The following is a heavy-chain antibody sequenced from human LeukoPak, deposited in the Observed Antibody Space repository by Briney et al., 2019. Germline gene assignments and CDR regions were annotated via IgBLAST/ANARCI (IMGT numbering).Heavy chain of an antibody. V-gene: IGHV4-59*01. D-gene: IGHD1-1*01. Sequence: SETLSLTCSVSGASFSTNYWSWIRQPPGRGLEWIGYVFDSGSTNYNPSLKSRVTISVDTSTKQFSLRLSSVTAADTAVYYCARLYQQSKWKYYYYYMDVWGKGTAVTLSS. CDR1: GASFSTNY. CDR3: ARLYQQSKWKYYYYYMDV. J-gene: IGHJ6*03. CDR2: VFDSGST.